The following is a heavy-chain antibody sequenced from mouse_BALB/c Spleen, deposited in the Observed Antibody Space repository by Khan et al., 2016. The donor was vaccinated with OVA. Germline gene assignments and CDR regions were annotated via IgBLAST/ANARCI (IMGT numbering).Heavy chain of an antibody. J-gene: IGHJ3*01. CDR2: MSSGGDYT. Sequence: EVKLVESGGDLVKPGGSLKLSCAASGFTFSSYSMSWVRQIPDKRLEWVATMSSGGDYTYYPDSVKGRFTISRDNAKNTLYLQMSSLKSEDTAIYYCASHLTGSFAYWGQGTLVTVSA. V-gene: IGHV5-6*01. CDR1: GFTFSSYS. D-gene: IGHD4-1*01. CDR3: ASHLTGSFAY.